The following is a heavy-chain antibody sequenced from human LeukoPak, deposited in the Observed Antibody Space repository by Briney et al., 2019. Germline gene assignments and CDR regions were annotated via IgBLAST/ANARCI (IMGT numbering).Heavy chain of an antibody. Sequence: ASVKVSCKVSGYTLTELSMHWVRQAPGKGLEWMGDCDPEDGETIYAQKFQGRVTMTEDTSTDTAYMELSNLRSEDTALYYCATVNYYDSSGYYHVDAFDIWGQGTMVTVSS. V-gene: IGHV1-24*01. D-gene: IGHD3-22*01. CDR3: ATVNYYDSSGYYHVDAFDI. CDR2: CDPEDGET. J-gene: IGHJ3*02. CDR1: GYTLTELS.